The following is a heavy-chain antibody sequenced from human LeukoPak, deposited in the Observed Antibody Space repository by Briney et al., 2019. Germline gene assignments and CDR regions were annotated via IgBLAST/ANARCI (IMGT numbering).Heavy chain of an antibody. V-gene: IGHV1-2*02. CDR2: INPNTGGT. Sequence: ASVKASCKASGYTFTTKYIHWVRQAPGQGLEWMGWINPNTGGTQYAQKFQGRVTMTRDTSISTAYVELTSLRSDDTAVYYCARGAGSSWFDPWGQGTLVTVSS. D-gene: IGHD6-13*01. CDR1: GYTFTTKY. CDR3: ARGAGSSWFDP. J-gene: IGHJ5*02.